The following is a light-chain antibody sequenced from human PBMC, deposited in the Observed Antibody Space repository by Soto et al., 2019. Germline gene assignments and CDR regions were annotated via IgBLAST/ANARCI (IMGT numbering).Light chain of an antibody. Sequence: EIVLTRSPGTLSLSPGERATLSCRASQSLTSSYLAWYQQKPGQAPSLLIYGASGRATGIPDRFSGSGSGTDFALTISRLEPEDFAVYYCQQYGSSHQTFGQGTKV. CDR3: QQYGSSHQT. CDR2: GAS. CDR1: QSLTSSY. J-gene: IGKJ1*01. V-gene: IGKV3-20*01.